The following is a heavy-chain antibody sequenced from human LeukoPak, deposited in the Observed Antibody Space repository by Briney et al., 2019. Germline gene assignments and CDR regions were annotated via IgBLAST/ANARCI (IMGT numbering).Heavy chain of an antibody. J-gene: IGHJ3*02. CDR3: ASWAPSYYTFYDAFDI. Sequence: SETLSLTCTVSGGSINTYFWTWIRQPPGKGLEWIGYMYDTGSTSYNPSLKSRVTISVDTSKNHFSLKLSSVTAADTAVYYCASWAPSYYTFYDAFDIWGQGTMVTVSS. CDR2: MYDTGST. V-gene: IGHV4-59*01. D-gene: IGHD3-10*01. CDR1: GGSINTYF.